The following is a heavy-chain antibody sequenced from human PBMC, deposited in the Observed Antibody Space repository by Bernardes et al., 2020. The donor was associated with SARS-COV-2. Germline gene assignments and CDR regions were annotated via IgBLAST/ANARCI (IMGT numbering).Heavy chain of an antibody. CDR2: INSDGSST. D-gene: IGHD3-3*01. CDR1: GFTFSAYT. J-gene: IGHJ6*02. CDR3: ARKGYDFWSGYGYYYYYGLDV. Sequence: GGSLRLSCAASGFTFSAYTMSWVRQAPGKGLVWVSRINSDGSSTSYAASVKGRFTISRDNAKNTLYLHVNSLRAEDTAVYYCARKGYDFWSGYGYYYYYGLDVWGQGTTVTVSS. V-gene: IGHV3-74*01.